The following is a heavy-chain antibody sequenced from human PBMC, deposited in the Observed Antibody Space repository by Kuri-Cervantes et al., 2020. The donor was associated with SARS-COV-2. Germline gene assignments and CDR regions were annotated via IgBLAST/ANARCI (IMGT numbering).Heavy chain of an antibody. CDR2: IYTSGST. CDR3: ARPRYGDYDGAFDI. J-gene: IGHJ3*02. CDR1: GGSISSGSYY. V-gene: IGHV4-61*02. D-gene: IGHD4-17*01. Sequence: LRLSCTVSGGSISSGSYYWSWIRQPAGKGLEWIGRIYTSGSTNYNPSLKSRVTISVDTSKNQFSLKLSSVTAADTAVYYCARPRYGDYDGAFDIWGQGTMVTVSS.